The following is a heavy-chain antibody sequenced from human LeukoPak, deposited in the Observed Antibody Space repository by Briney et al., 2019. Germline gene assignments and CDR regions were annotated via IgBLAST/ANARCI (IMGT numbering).Heavy chain of an antibody. CDR1: GFTFRSFG. V-gene: IGHV3-33*06. CDR3: AKDTIKVYSNKNAFDI. Sequence: QPGRSLRLSCAASGFTFRSFGMHWVRQAPGKGLEWVAVIWYDGSNKYYADSVKGRFTFSRDNSKNTLYLQMSSLRAEDTAVYHCAKDTIKVYSNKNAFDIWGQGTMVTVSS. J-gene: IGHJ3*02. CDR2: IWYDGSNK. D-gene: IGHD2/OR15-2a*01.